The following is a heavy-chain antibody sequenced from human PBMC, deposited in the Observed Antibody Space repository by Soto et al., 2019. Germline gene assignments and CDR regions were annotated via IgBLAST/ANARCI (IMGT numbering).Heavy chain of an antibody. CDR2: TYYSGST. CDR1: GGSISSYY. CDR3: AREAHVNYFDY. V-gene: IGHV4-59*01. J-gene: IGHJ4*02. Sequence: SETLSLTCTVSGGSISSYYWSCIRQPPGKGLEWIGYTYYSGSTNYNPSLKSRVTISVDTSKNQFSLKLSSVTAADTAVYYCAREAHVNYFDYWGQGTLVTVSS.